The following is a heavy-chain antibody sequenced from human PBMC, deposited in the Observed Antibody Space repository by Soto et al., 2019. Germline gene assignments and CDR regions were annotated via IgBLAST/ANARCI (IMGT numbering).Heavy chain of an antibody. V-gene: IGHV4-34*01. CDR1: GGCFSGYY. D-gene: IGHD6-13*01. CDR2: INHSGST. Sequence: SETLSLTCAVYGGCFSGYYWSWIRQPPGKGLEWIGEINHSGSTTYKPSLKSRVTISVDTSKNQFSLNLSSVTAADTAVYYCARGQQLVSFDYWGQGTLVTVSS. CDR3: ARGQQLVSFDY. J-gene: IGHJ4*02.